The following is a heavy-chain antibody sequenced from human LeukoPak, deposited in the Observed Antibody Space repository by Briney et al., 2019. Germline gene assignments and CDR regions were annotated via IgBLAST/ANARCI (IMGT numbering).Heavy chain of an antibody. J-gene: IGHJ4*02. CDR2: IYHSGST. D-gene: IGHD3-9*01. Sequence: PSETLSLTCTVSGGSISSSSYYWGWIRQPPGKGLEWIGGIYHSGSTYYNPSLKSRVTISVDTSTNQFSLKLSSVTAADTAVYYCARHKDYDILTGYCGMFDYWGQGTLVTVSS. CDR3: ARHKDYDILTGYCGMFDY. V-gene: IGHV4-39*01. CDR1: GGSISSSSYY.